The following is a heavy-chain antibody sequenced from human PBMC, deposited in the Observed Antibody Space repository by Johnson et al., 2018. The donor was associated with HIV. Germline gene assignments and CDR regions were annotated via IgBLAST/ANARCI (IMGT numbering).Heavy chain of an antibody. CDR2: ISSSGSTI. V-gene: IGHV3-11*04. Sequence: VQLVESGGGLVKPGGSLRLSCAASGFIFSDYYMSWIRQAPGKGLEWVSYISSSGSTIYYADSVKGRLTISRDNAKNSLYLQMNSLKTEDTAVYYCATAPKQGFRDFAGGAFDVWGQGTMVTVSS. CDR1: GFIFSDYY. CDR3: ATAPKQGFRDFAGGAFDV. D-gene: IGHD2-21*02. J-gene: IGHJ3*01.